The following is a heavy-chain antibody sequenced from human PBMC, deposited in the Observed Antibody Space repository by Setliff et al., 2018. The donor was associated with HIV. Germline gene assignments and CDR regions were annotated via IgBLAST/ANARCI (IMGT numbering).Heavy chain of an antibody. CDR3: ARFYGDYETDNWFDP. J-gene: IGHJ5*02. CDR2: IHYSGST. CDR1: GGFISSYY. Sequence: PSETLSLTCTVSGGFISSYYWSWIRQPPGKGLEWIGYIHYSGSTNYNPSLKSRVTISVDTSKNQFSVTLTSVTEADTAVYYCARFYGDYETDNWFDPWGHGILVTVSS. V-gene: IGHV4-59*01. D-gene: IGHD4-17*01.